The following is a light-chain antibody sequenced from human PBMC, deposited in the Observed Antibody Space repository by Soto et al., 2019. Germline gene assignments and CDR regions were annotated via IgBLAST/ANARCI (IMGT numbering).Light chain of an antibody. V-gene: IGKV1-39*01. CDR3: QQGYSTPIT. CDR2: DAS. J-gene: IGKJ5*01. Sequence: DIQMTQSPSSLSASVGDRVTLICRASQTIRTYLNWYQQKPGKAPKPLIYDASSLHSGVPSRFSGSGSGTDSTLTISSLQPEDFATYYCQQGYSTPITFGQGTRLEIK. CDR1: QTIRTY.